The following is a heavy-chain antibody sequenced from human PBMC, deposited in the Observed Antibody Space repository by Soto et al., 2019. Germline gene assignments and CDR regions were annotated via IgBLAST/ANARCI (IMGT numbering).Heavy chain of an antibody. V-gene: IGHV4-30-2*01. J-gene: IGHJ1*01. D-gene: IGHD3-22*01. CDR2: IYHSGST. CDR1: GGSISSGGYS. Sequence: GPFNTSETLSLTCAVSGGSISSGGYSWSWIRQPPGKGLEWIGYIYHSGSTYYNPSLKSRVTISVDRSKNQFSLKLSSVTAADTAVYYCASLSSYYYDSSGYYFQHWGQGTLVTVSS. CDR3: ASLSSYYYDSSGYYFQH.